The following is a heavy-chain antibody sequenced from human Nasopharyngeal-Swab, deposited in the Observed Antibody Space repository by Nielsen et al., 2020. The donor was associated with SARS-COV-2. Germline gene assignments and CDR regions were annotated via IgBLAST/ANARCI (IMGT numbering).Heavy chain of an antibody. J-gene: IGHJ4*02. CDR3: ARDFSH. CDR1: GGSISSGNAWNS. Sequence: SETLSLTCTVSGGSISSGNAWNSWTWIRHTAGKGLEWIGRIYASVTTDYNPSLKTRVTMSLDTYKNQFSLTLTSVTAADTAIYYCARDFSHWGQGTLVTVSS. V-gene: IGHV4-61*02. CDR2: IYASVTT.